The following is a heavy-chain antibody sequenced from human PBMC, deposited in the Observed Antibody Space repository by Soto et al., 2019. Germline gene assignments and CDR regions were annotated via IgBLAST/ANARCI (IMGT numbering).Heavy chain of an antibody. CDR1: GFTFRSYS. Sequence: PGGSMRLSCAASGFTFRSYSMNWVRQAPGKGLEWVSYISSSSSTIYYADSVKGRFTISRDNAKNSLYLQMNSLRDEDTAVYYCARESRFLEWLSLNWFDPWGQGTLVTVSS. V-gene: IGHV3-48*02. CDR3: ARESRFLEWLSLNWFDP. D-gene: IGHD3-3*01. J-gene: IGHJ5*02. CDR2: ISSSSSTI.